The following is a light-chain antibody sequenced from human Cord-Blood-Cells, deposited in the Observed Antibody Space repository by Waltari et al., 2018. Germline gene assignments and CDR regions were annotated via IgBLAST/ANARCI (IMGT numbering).Light chain of an antibody. Sequence: DTVLTQSPGTLSLSPGERATLYCRASQSVSSSYFAWYQQKPGQAPRLLIYGASSMATGIPDRFSGSGSGTDFTLTISRLEPEDFAVYYCQQYGSSPPYTFGQPTKLEIK. CDR2: GAS. V-gene: IGKV3-20*01. CDR1: QSVSSSY. J-gene: IGKJ2*01. CDR3: QQYGSSPPYT.